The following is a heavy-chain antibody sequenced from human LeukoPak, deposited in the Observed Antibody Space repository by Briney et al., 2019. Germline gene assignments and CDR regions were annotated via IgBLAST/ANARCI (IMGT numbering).Heavy chain of an antibody. V-gene: IGHV4-34*01. J-gene: IGHJ3*02. CDR1: GVSFGGYF. CDR3: AKRGYCSSTSCSHLGAFDI. CDR2: VNHSGST. D-gene: IGHD2-2*01. Sequence: PSETLSLTCSAYGVSFGGYFWSWIRQPPGEGLEWIGEVNHSGSTNYNPSLKSRVTISVDTSKNQFSLKLSSVTAADTAVYYCAKRGYCSSTSCSHLGAFDIWGQGTMVTVSS.